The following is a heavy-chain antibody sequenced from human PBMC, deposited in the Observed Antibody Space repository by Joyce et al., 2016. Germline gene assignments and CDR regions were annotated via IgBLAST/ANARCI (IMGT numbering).Heavy chain of an antibody. V-gene: IGHV4-59*01. D-gene: IGHD3-22*01. CDR1: GGSINNYY. J-gene: IGHJ4*02. CDR2: VYYSGST. Sequence: QVQLQESGPGLVKPSETLSHTCRVSGGSINNYYWTWIRQSPVKGLEWLGYVYYSGSTKYNPSLKGRVTISVDRSQNQFSLKLTSVTAADTAIYYCARDSSGYYIFDYWGQGTQVTVSS. CDR3: ARDSSGYYIFDY.